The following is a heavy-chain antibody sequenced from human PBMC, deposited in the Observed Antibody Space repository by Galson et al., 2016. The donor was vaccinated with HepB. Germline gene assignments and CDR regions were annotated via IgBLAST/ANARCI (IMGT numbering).Heavy chain of an antibody. V-gene: IGHV4-39*07. J-gene: IGHJ5*02. Sequence: SETLSLTCTVSGGSITSSPYYWGWIRQPPGKGLEWIGSIYYSGSTYYNPSLKSRVTISVDTSKNQFSLNLTSVTAADTAVYYCARGTWRLKFFDSRGHPSRRRLDPWGQGTLVTGSS. CDR1: GGSITSSPYY. D-gene: IGHD3-22*01. CDR2: IYYSGST. CDR3: ARGTWRLKFFDSRGHPSRRRLDP.